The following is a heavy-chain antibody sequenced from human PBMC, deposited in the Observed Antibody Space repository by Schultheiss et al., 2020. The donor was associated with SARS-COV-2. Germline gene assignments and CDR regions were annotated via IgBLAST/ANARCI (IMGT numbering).Heavy chain of an antibody. CDR3: AAVDTAMVNYFDY. Sequence: GGSLRLSCAASGFTVSSNYMSWVRQAPGKGLEWVSVIYSGGSTYYADSVKGRFTISRDNAKNSLYLQMNSLRAEDTAVYYCAAVDTAMVNYFDYWGQGTLVTVSS. J-gene: IGHJ4*02. CDR2: IYSGGST. CDR1: GFTVSSNY. D-gene: IGHD5-18*01. V-gene: IGHV3-53*01.